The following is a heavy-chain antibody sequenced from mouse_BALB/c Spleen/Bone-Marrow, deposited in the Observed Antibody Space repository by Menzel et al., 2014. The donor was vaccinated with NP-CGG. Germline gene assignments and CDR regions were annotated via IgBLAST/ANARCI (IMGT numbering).Heavy chain of an antibody. V-gene: IGHV5-4*02. D-gene: IGHD1-2*01. Sequence: EVHLVESGGGLVKPGGSLKLSCAASGFTFSDYYMYWVRQTPEKRLEWVATISDGGSYTYYPDSVKGRFTIARDNAKNNRYLQMSSLKSEDTAMYYCARVLRPHYYAMDYWGQGTSVTVSS. J-gene: IGHJ4*01. CDR3: ARVLRPHYYAMDY. CDR1: GFTFSDYY. CDR2: ISDGGSYT.